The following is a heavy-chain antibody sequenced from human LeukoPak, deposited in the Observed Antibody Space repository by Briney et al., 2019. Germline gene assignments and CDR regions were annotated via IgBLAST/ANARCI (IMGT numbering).Heavy chain of an antibody. CDR3: VRASSIGAAGLFDY. Sequence: GGSLRLSCAASGFTVSSNYMNWVRQAPGKGLEWVSVIYSGGTTFYADSVKGRFTIYRDDSKNTLYLQMNSLRDEDTAVYYCVRASSIGAAGLFDYWGQGTLVTVSS. V-gene: IGHV3-53*01. J-gene: IGHJ4*02. D-gene: IGHD6-13*01. CDR1: GFTVSSNY. CDR2: IYSGGTT.